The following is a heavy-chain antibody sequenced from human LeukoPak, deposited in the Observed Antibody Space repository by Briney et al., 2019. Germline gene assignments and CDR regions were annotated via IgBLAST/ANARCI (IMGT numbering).Heavy chain of an antibody. D-gene: IGHD2-15*01. CDR3: ARRRCSGGSCYSDWFDP. CDR2: IYPGDSDT. V-gene: IGHV5-51*01. J-gene: IGHJ5*02. Sequence: GESLKISCKGSGYSFTSYWIGWVRQMPGKGLEWMGIIYPGDSDTRYSPSFQGQVTISADKSISIAYLQWSSLKASDTAMYYCARRRCSGGSCYSDWFDPWGQGTLVTVSS. CDR1: GYSFTSYW.